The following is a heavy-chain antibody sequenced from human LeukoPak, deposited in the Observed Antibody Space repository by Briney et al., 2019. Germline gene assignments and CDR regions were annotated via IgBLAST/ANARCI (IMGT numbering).Heavy chain of an antibody. Sequence: PSETLSLTCTVSGGSISSYYWSWIRQPPGKGLEWIGYIYYSGSTNYNPSLKSRVTISVDTSKNQFSLKLSSVTAADTAVYYCARQYYYGSGSYYLDVWGQGTTVTVSS. J-gene: IGHJ6*02. CDR1: GGSISSYY. V-gene: IGHV4-59*01. D-gene: IGHD3-10*01. CDR3: ARQYYYGSGSYYLDV. CDR2: IYYSGST.